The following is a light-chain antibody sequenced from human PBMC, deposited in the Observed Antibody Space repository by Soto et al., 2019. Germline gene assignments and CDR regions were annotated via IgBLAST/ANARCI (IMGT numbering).Light chain of an antibody. Sequence: DIQMTQSPTSLSASVGDRVIITCRASQSISFSLNWYQQKPGKAPKLLIFAASTLKGGVPLRFSGSGSGTDFTLTISSLQPEDCATYFCQQSYSTPYTFGQGTKLEIK. V-gene: IGKV1-39*01. J-gene: IGKJ2*01. CDR2: AAS. CDR1: QSISFS. CDR3: QQSYSTPYT.